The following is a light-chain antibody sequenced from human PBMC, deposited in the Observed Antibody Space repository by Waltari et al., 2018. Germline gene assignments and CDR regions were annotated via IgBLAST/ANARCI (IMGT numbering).Light chain of an antibody. J-gene: IGLJ3*02. CDR3: SSYAISRPWV. V-gene: IGLV2-14*01. CDR1: SSDVGGYNY. Sequence: QSALTQPASVSGSPGQSITISCTGTSSDVGGYNYVSWNQHHPGKAPKLMIYEVSNRPSGVSNRFAGSKSGNTASLTISVLQAEDEGDYYCSSYAISRPWVFGGGTKLTVL. CDR2: EVS.